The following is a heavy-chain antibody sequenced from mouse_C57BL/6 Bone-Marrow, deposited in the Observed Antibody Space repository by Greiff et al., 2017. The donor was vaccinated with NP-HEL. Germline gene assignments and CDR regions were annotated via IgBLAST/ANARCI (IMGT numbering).Heavy chain of an antibody. D-gene: IGHD1-1*01. CDR1: GFTFSSYA. Sequence: EVHLVESGEGLVKPGGSLKLSCAASGFTFSSYAMSWVRQTPEKRLEWVAYISSGGDYIYYAATVKGRFIISRANARNTLYLQMSSLKSEDTAMYYCTRRLLLRYWYFDVWGTGTTVTVSS. J-gene: IGHJ1*03. V-gene: IGHV5-9-1*02. CDR3: TRRLLLRYWYFDV. CDR2: ISSGGDYI.